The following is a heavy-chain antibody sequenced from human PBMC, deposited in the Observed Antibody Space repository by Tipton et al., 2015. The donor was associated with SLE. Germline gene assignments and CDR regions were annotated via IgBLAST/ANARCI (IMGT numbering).Heavy chain of an antibody. Sequence: TLSLTCTVSGGSISSSSYYWGWIRQPPGKGLEWIGSIYYSGSTYYNPSLKSRVTISVDTSKNQFSPKLSSVTAADTAVYYCATWRGYDFWTGYSPYYFDYWGQGTLVTVSS. CDR3: ATWRGYDFWTGYSPYYFDY. V-gene: IGHV4-39*07. CDR1: GGSISSSSYY. D-gene: IGHD3-3*01. CDR2: IYYSGST. J-gene: IGHJ4*02.